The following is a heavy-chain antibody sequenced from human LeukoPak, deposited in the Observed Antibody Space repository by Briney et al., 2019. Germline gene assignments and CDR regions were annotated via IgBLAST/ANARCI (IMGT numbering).Heavy chain of an antibody. CDR2: INHSGST. CDR3: ARAGGYSYGYYVY. D-gene: IGHD5-18*01. J-gene: IGHJ4*01. CDR1: GGSFSGYY. Sequence: PSETLSLTCAVYGGSFSGYYWSWIRQPPGKGLEWIGEINHSGSTNYNPSLKSRVTISVDTSKNQFSLKLSSVTAADTAVYYCARAGGYSYGYYVYWGQETWSPSPQ. V-gene: IGHV4-34*01.